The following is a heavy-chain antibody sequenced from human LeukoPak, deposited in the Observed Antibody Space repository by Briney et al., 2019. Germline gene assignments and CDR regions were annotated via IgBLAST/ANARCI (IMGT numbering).Heavy chain of an antibody. J-gene: IGHJ4*02. V-gene: IGHV4-39*07. CDR2: IYCSGST. CDR3: ARVSGITGTTGDY. CDR1: GGSISSSSYY. Sequence: PSETLSLTCTVSGGSISSSSYYWGWIRQPPGKGLEWIGSIYCSGSTYYNPSLKSRVTISVDTSKNQFSLKLSSVTAADTAVYYCARVSGITGTTGDYWGQGTLVTVSS. D-gene: IGHD1-20*01.